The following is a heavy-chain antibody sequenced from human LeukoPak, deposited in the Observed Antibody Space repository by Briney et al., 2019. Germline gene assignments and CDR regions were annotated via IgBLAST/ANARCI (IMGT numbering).Heavy chain of an antibody. CDR1: GGSISSYY. J-gene: IGHJ4*02. Sequence: SETLSLTCTVSGGSISSYYWSWIRQPPGKGLEWIGYIYYSGSTNYNPSLKSRVTISVDTSKNQFSLKLSSVTAADTAVYYCARHLSLRYCSSTSCYPFFDYWGQGTLVTVSS. CDR3: ARHLSLRYCSSTSCYPFFDY. D-gene: IGHD2-2*01. CDR2: IYYSGST. V-gene: IGHV4-59*08.